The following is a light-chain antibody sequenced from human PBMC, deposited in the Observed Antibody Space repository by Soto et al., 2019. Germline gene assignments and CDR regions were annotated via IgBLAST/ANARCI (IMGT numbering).Light chain of an antibody. V-gene: IGKV1-5*03. Sequence: DIQLTQSPSTLSASVGDRVTITCRASQSISYWLAWYQQKPGKAPKLLIYTASNLNSGVPSRFSGSGSGTEFTLTISSLQPDDLATYHCQQYDGYSGLTFGGGTKVEIK. CDR2: TAS. J-gene: IGKJ4*01. CDR3: QQYDGYSGLT. CDR1: QSISYW.